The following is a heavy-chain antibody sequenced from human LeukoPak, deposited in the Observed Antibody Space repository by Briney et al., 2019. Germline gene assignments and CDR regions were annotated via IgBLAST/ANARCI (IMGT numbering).Heavy chain of an antibody. CDR1: GGSFSGYS. J-gene: IGHJ3*02. CDR2: INHSGST. D-gene: IGHD3-16*02. V-gene: IGHV4-34*01. Sequence: SETLSLTCAVSGGSFSGYSWSWIRQPPGKGLGWIGEINHSGSTNYNPSLKSRVTISVKTSKNQFSLKMSSVTAADTAVYYCAGIIAMAPFDIWGQGTMVTVSS. CDR3: AGIIAMAPFDI.